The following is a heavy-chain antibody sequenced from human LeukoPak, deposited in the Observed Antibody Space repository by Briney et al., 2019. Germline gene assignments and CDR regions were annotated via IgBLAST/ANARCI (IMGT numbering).Heavy chain of an antibody. V-gene: IGHV3-9*01. CDR1: GFTFDDYA. CDR3: AKDINPRTRLSLTGANDY. J-gene: IGHJ4*02. D-gene: IGHD1-7*01. Sequence: AGRSLRLSCAASGFTFDDYAMHWVRQAPGKGLEWVSGISWNSGSIGYADSVKGRFTISRDNAKNSLYLRMNSLRAEGTALYYCAKDINPRTRLSLTGANDYWGQGTLVTVSS. CDR2: ISWNSGSI.